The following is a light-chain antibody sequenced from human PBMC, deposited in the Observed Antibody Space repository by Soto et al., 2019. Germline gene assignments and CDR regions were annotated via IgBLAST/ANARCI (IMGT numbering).Light chain of an antibody. CDR1: NNDVGGYNF. CDR2: AVS. Sequence: QAALTQPRSVSGSPGQSVTISCTGTNNDVGGYNFVSWYQQLQGKAPKRMISAVSRRPSGVPDRFSGSKSGNTASLTISGLQADDEADYFCFSYTASDIWVFGGGTKLTVL. J-gene: IGLJ3*02. V-gene: IGLV2-11*01. CDR3: FSYTASDIWV.